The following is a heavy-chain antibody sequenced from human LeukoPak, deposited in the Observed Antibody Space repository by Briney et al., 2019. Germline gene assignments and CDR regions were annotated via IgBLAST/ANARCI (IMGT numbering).Heavy chain of an antibody. Sequence: GGSLRLSCAASGFTFSSYWMSWVRQAPGKGLEWVAVISYDGSNKYYADSVKGRFTISRDNSKNTLYLQMNSLRAEDTAVYYCARETLPITMIVVVITTHSGMDVWGQGTTVTVSS. V-gene: IGHV3-30-3*01. J-gene: IGHJ6*02. D-gene: IGHD3-22*01. CDR2: ISYDGSNK. CDR3: ARETLPITMIVVVITTHSGMDV. CDR1: GFTFSSYW.